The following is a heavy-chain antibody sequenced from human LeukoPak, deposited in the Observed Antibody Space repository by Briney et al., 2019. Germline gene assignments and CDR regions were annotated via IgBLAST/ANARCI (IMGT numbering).Heavy chain of an antibody. CDR2: INPSGGST. Sequence: ASVKVSCKASGYTFTSYAMNWVRQAPGQGLEWMGIINPSGGSTSYAQKFQGRVTMTRDTSTSTVYMELSSLRSEDTAVYYCHVHYHQLIYYYYMDVWGKGTTVTVSS. J-gene: IGHJ6*03. D-gene: IGHD3-10*02. V-gene: IGHV1-46*01. CDR1: GYTFTSYA. CDR3: HVHYHQLIYYYYMDV.